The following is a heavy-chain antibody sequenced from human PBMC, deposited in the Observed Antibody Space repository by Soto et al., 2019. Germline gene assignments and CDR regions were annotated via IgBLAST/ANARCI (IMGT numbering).Heavy chain of an antibody. J-gene: IGHJ3*01. CDR1: GFTFSDHG. D-gene: IGHD7-27*01. CDR3: ARDSAGKTDWGLRGAFDF. CDR2: MWYDGSNK. Sequence: QVQLVESGGGVVQPGRSQRLSCAASGFTFSDHGMHWVRQAPGKGLEWVAVMWYDGSNKYYADSVKGRFSISRDNSKNTLYVHMSSLRGEDTAVYYCARDSAGKTDWGLRGAFDFWGQGTMVTVSS. V-gene: IGHV3-33*01.